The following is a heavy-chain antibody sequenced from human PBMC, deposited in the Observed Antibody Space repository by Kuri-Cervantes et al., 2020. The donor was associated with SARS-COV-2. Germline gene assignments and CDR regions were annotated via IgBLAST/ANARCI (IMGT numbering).Heavy chain of an antibody. J-gene: IGHJ6*04. CDR3: ARAYCSSTSCYEDV. Sequence: ASVKVSCKASEYTFTGYYMHWVRQAPGQGLEWMGWINPNSGGTNYAQKFQGRVTMTRDTSISTAYMELSRLRSDDTAVYYCARAYCSSTSCYEDVWGKGTTVTVSS. CDR2: INPNSGGT. D-gene: IGHD2-2*01. CDR1: EYTFTGYY. V-gene: IGHV1-2*02.